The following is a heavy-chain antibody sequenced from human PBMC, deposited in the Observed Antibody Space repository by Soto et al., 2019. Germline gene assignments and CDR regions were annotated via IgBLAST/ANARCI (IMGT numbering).Heavy chain of an antibody. CDR3: AHRILRTVFGLVTTTAIYFDF. J-gene: IGHJ4*02. V-gene: IGHV2-5*02. CDR1: GFSLTTSGVG. Sequence: QITLNESGPTVVKPAETLTLTCTFSGFSLTTSGVGVGWIRQSPGKAPEWLALIYWDDDKRYSASLKSRSTITTDTSKNQVVLTMASVVPADTATYYCAHRILRTVFGLVTTTAIYFDFWGQGTPVVVSS. D-gene: IGHD3-3*01. CDR2: IYWDDDK.